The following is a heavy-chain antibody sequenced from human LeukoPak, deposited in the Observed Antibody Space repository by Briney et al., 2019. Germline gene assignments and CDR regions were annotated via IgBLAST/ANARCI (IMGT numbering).Heavy chain of an antibody. V-gene: IGHV3-7*01. Sequence: GGSLRLSCAASGFTFSSYWMSWVRQAPGKGLEWVANIKQDGSEKYYVDSVKGRFTISRDNAKNSLYLQMNSLRAEDTAVYYCARDRGGIVGATPFDYWGQGTLVTVSS. J-gene: IGHJ4*02. CDR3: ARDRGGIVGATPFDY. CDR1: GFTFSSYW. CDR2: IKQDGSEK. D-gene: IGHD1-26*01.